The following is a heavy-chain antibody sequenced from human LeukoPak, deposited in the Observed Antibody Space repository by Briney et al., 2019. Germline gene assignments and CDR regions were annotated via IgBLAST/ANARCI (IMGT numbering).Heavy chain of an antibody. D-gene: IGHD3-22*01. CDR3: ARAHNYDGRDYYYAFSDY. V-gene: IGHV3-20*04. CDR1: GFNFDDYG. J-gene: IGHJ4*02. CDR2: VNWSGSST. Sequence: GGSLRLSCAASGFNFDDYGMTWVRQAPGRGLEWVSGVNWSGSSTNYADSVKGRFTISRDSATNSLYLQMNSLRAEDTALYYCARAHNYDGRDYYYAFSDYWGQGTLVTVSS.